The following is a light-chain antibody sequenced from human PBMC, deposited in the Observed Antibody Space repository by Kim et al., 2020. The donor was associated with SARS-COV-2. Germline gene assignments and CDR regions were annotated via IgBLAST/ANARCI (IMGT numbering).Light chain of an antibody. Sequence: SYELTQPPSVSVSPGQTASITCSGNRWADKDVCWYQQMPGQSPVLVIYQDTKRPSGIPERFSGSNSGNTATLTISGTQAMDDADYYCQVWDSTTAIFGGGTQLTVL. J-gene: IGLJ2*01. CDR1: RWADKD. CDR3: QVWDSTTAI. CDR2: QDT. V-gene: IGLV3-1*01.